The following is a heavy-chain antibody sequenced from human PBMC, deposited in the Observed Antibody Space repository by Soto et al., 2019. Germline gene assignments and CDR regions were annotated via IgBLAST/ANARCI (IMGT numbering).Heavy chain of an antibody. CDR2: INAGNGNT. V-gene: IGHV1-3*01. Sequence: QVQLVQSGAEVKKPGASVKVSCKASGNTFTSYAMHWVRQAPGQRLEWMGWINAGNGNTKYSQKFRRRVTITRDTSASTAYMALNSLRSEVTAVYYCARTSGYYSLDYWGQGALVTVSS. CDR3: ARTSGYYSLDY. CDR1: GNTFTSYA. J-gene: IGHJ4*02. D-gene: IGHD3-22*01.